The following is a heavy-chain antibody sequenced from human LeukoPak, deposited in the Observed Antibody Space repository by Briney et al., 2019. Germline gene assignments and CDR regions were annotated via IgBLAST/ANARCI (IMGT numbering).Heavy chain of an antibody. J-gene: IGHJ4*02. V-gene: IGHV3-23*01. Sequence: PGGSLRLSCAASGFTFSSYDMSWVRQTPGKGLEWASGISGSGDSTFYGDSVKGRFTISRDNSKYTLYVQMNSLRVEDTAVYYCARRSGWSYYFDYWGQGTLVTVSS. CDR1: GFTFSSYD. CDR3: ARRSGWSYYFDY. CDR2: ISGSGDST. D-gene: IGHD6-19*01.